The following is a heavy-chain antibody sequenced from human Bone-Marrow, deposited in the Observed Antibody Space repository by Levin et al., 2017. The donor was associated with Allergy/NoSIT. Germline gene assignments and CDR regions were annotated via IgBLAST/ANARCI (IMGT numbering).Heavy chain of an antibody. V-gene: IGHV3-23*01. J-gene: IGHJ6*02. CDR2: ISGDGSKT. D-gene: IGHD3-10*01. CDR1: GFIFSSYA. Sequence: QTGGSLRLSCVGSGFIFSSYALTWVRQAPGRGLEWVSVISGDGSKTNTADSVEGRFTVSRDNSNNTLYLQMNSLRAEDTAIYYCAKTIVAHSLTLNYFFGMDVWGLGTTVTVSS. CDR3: AKTIVAHSLTLNYFFGMDV.